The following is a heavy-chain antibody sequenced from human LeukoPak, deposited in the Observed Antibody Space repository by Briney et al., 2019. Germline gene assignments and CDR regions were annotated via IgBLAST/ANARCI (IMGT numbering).Heavy chain of an antibody. V-gene: IGHV3-21*01. Sequence: GGSLRLSCAASGFTFSIYSMNWVRQAPGKGLEWVSSISSSSSYIYYADSVKGRFTISRDNAKNSLYLQMNSLRAEDTAVYYCASPNPRIAARPYYYYYMDVWGKGTTVTVSS. D-gene: IGHD6-6*01. CDR1: GFTFSIYS. CDR3: ASPNPRIAARPYYYYYMDV. CDR2: ISSSSSYI. J-gene: IGHJ6*03.